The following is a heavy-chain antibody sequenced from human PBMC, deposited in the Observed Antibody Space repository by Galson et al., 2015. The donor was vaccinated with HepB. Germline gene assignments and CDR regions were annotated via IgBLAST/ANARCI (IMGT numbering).Heavy chain of an antibody. CDR2: VNPSGGST. CDR1: GYTFTSYY. J-gene: IGHJ4*02. CDR3: ARGHYYDSSGFYFDY. D-gene: IGHD3-22*01. V-gene: IGHV1-46*04. Sequence: SVKVSCKASGYTFTSYYMHWMRQAPGQGLEWMGIVNPSGGSTSYAQKLQGRVTMTRDTSTSTVYMELSSLRSEDTAVYYCARGHYYDSSGFYFDYWGQGTLVTVSS.